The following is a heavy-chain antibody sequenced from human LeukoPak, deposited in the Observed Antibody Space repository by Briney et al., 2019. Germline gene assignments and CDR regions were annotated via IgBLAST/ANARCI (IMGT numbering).Heavy chain of an antibody. Sequence: GGSLRLSCAASGFIVSDYNMNWVRQAPGKGLEWVSYISSSSSTIYYADCVKGRFTISRDNAKNSLYLQMNSLRAEDTAVYYCARVHDSGSFYNRRHKYYFDYWGQGTLVTVSS. J-gene: IGHJ4*02. CDR3: ARVHDSGSFYNRRHKYYFDY. CDR1: GFIVSDYN. V-gene: IGHV3-48*01. D-gene: IGHD3-10*01. CDR2: ISSSSSTI.